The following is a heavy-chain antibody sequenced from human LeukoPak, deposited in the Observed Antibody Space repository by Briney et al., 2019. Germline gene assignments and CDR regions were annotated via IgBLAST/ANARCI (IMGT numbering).Heavy chain of an antibody. J-gene: IGHJ4*02. CDR1: GGSFSGYY. D-gene: IGHD3-16*01. V-gene: IGHV4-34*01. CDR2: INHSGST. Sequence: SETLSLTCVVYGGSFSGYYWSWIRQPPGKGLEWIGEINHSGSTNYNPSLKSRVTISVDTSKNQFSLKLSSVTAADTAVYYCARGRGYFDYWGQGTLVTVSS. CDR3: ARGRGYFDY.